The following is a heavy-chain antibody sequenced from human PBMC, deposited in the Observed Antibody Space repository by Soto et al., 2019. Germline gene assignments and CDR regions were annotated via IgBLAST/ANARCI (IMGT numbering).Heavy chain of an antibody. CDR1: GGSVNSGNDY. V-gene: IGHV4-34*01. CDR3: ARVARGTATTVVDAFDT. Sequence: QVQLQQWGAGLLKPSETLSLTCAVFGGSVNSGNDYWSWIRQPPRKGLEWIGEMSHSGGTHFNTALKSRVTIPVDTSKNQFSLKMSSVTAADTALYYCARVARGTATTVVDAFDTWGRGTMVTVSS. J-gene: IGHJ3*02. D-gene: IGHD1-1*01. CDR2: MSHSGGT.